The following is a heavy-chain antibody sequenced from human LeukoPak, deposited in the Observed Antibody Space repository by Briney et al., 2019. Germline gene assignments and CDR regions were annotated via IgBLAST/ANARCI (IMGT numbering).Heavy chain of an antibody. CDR2: IYYSGST. V-gene: IGHV4-31*03. D-gene: IGHD3-22*01. CDR3: ARETYYYDKGGPNAFDI. Sequence: SETLSLTCSVSGYSISGGYYWSWIRQHPGKGLEWIGYIYYSGSTYYNPSLKSRVTISVDTSKNQFSLKLSSVTAADTAVYYCARETYYYDKGGPNAFDIWGQGTMVTVSS. J-gene: IGHJ3*02. CDR1: GYSISGGYY.